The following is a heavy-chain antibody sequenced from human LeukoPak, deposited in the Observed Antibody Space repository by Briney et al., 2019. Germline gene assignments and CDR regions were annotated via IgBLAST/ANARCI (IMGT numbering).Heavy chain of an antibody. Sequence: SETLSLTCGVSGGSIRSSKWWSWVRQPPGQGLEWIGEISLTGETNYNPSLNGRVTMSLDGSRNQLSLTLTSVTAADTAIYYCSRHSGAFCPFVDWGQGTLVIVPP. J-gene: IGHJ4*02. CDR1: GGSIRSSKW. CDR2: ISLTGET. CDR3: SRHSGAFCPFVD. V-gene: IGHV4-4*02. D-gene: IGHD1-26*01.